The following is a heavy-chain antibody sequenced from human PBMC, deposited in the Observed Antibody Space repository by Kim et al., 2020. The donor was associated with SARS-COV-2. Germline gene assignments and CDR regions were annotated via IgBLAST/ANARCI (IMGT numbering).Heavy chain of an antibody. CDR3: ARHGFSMDIVVVPAADY. V-gene: IGHV4-39*01. Sequence: SETLSLTCTVSGGSISSSSYYWGWIRQPPGKGLEWIGSIYYSGSTYYNPSLKSRVTISVDTSKNQFSLKLSSVTAADTAVYYCARHGFSMDIVVVPAADYWGQGTLVTVSS. CDR2: IYYSGST. J-gene: IGHJ4*02. D-gene: IGHD2-2*03. CDR1: GGSISSSSYY.